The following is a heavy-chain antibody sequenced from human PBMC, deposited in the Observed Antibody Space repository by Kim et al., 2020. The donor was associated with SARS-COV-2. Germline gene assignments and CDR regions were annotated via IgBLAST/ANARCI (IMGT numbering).Heavy chain of an antibody. CDR1: GFTFSNYA. CDR3: TKRAATGAGPYYYDS. V-gene: IGHV3-23*01. CDR2: IGAGHDA. Sequence: GGSLRLSCAVSGFTFSNYAMSWVRQAPGKRLEWVAGIGAGHDAYYRDSVRGRFTISRDHSDNTLYLQMNSLRADDAAVYHCTKRAATGAGPYYYDSWGPGTL. D-gene: IGHD2-15*01. J-gene: IGHJ4*02.